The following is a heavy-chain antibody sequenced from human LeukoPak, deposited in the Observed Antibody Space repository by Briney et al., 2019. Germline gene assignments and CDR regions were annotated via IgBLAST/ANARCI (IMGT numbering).Heavy chain of an antibody. CDR2: IYYSGST. CDR3: ARTPRNYDFWSGYYYYMDV. V-gene: IGHV4-59*11. CDR1: GGSISSHY. Sequence: PSETLSLTCTVSGGSISSHYWSWIRQPPGKGLEWIGYIYYSGSTNYNPSLKSRVTISVDTSKNQFSLKLSSVTAADTAVYYCARTPRNYDFWSGYYYYMDVWGKGTTVTVSS. D-gene: IGHD3-3*01. J-gene: IGHJ6*03.